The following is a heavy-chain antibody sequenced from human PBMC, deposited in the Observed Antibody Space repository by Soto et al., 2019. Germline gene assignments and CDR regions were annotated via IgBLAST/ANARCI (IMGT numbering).Heavy chain of an antibody. D-gene: IGHD4-17*01. CDR1: GGSISSGGYY. J-gene: IGHJ4*02. CDR2: ISYSGST. CDR3: ARAPYGDYDFDY. V-gene: IGHV4-61*08. Sequence: SETLSLTCTVSGGSISSGGYYWSWIRQHPGTGLEWIGHISYSGSTNYNPSLKSRVTISVDTSKNQFSLKLSSVTAADTAVYYCARAPYGDYDFDYWGQGTLVTVSS.